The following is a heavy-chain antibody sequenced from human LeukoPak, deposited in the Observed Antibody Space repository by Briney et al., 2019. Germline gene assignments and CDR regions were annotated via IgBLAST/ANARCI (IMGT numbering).Heavy chain of an antibody. D-gene: IGHD4-17*01. CDR3: AITGGPTVTAFDL. V-gene: IGHV3-23*01. J-gene: IGHJ4*02. CDR1: GFTFSNFA. CDR2: ISANGGAT. Sequence: GGSLRLSCAASGFTFSNFAMSWVRQAPGKGLECVSLISANGGATYYADSVKGRFTISRDNSKSTLYLQMNSLRVEDTAVYYCAITGGPTVTAFDLWGQGILVTVSS.